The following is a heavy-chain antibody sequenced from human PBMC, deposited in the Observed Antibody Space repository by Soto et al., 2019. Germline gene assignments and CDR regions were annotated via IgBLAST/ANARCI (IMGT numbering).Heavy chain of an antibody. CDR1: GGSISSGGYY. CDR2: IYHSGST. D-gene: IGHD3-3*01. CDR3: ARDSRVNTIFGVVTSFDP. Sequence: SSETLSLTCTVSGGSISSGGYYWSWIRQHPGKGLEWIGYIYHSGSTYYNPSLKSRVTISVDTSKNQFSLKLSSVTAADTAVYYCARDSRVNTIFGVVTSFDPWGQGTLVTVSS. J-gene: IGHJ5*02. V-gene: IGHV4-31*03.